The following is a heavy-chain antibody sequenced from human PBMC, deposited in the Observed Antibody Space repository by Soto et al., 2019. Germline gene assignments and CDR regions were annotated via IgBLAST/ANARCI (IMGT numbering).Heavy chain of an antibody. CDR2: IVVGSGNT. V-gene: IGHV1-58*02. CDR1: GFTFTSSA. D-gene: IGHD5-12*01. CDR3: VRDSPIGSTYSGYDGIDY. J-gene: IGHJ4*02. Sequence: ASVKVSCKASGFTFTSSAMQWVRQARGQRLEWIGWIVVGSGNTNYAQKFQERVTITRDMSTSTAYMELNSLRSEDTAVYYCVRDSPIGSTYSGYDGIDYWGQGTLVTVSS.